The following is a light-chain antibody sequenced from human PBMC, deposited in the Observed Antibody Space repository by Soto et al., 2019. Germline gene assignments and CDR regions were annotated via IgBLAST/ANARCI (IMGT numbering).Light chain of an antibody. Sequence: QSVLTQPRSASGSPGQSVTISCTGTSSDVGGYNYVSWYQQHPGKAPKLMIYDVSKRPSGVPDRFSGSKSGNTASLTISGLQAEDETDYYCCSYAGSYTGVFGGGTKLTVL. J-gene: IGLJ2*01. CDR2: DVS. V-gene: IGLV2-11*01. CDR3: CSYAGSYTGV. CDR1: SSDVGGYNY.